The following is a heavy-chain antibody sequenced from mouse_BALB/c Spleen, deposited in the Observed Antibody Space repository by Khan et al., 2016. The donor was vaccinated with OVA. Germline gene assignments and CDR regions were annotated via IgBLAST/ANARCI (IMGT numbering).Heavy chain of an antibody. V-gene: IGHV1-4*01. CDR2: INPSNGNT. D-gene: IGHD2-14*01. J-gene: IGHJ3*01. CDR3: VRDGAYHRIDGWLAN. Sequence: QVQLKESGAELARPGASVKMSCKASGYTFTSYSIHWIKERPGQGLEWIGYINPSNGNTNYNQKFKDKATLTTDKSSTTAYLQLSSLTSDDSAVCSCVRDGAYHRIDGWLANGGQGTLVTVSA. CDR1: GYTFTSYS.